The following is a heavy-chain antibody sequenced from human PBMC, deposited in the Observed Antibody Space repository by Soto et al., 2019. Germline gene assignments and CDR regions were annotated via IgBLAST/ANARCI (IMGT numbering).Heavy chain of an antibody. V-gene: IGHV4-59*01. J-gene: IGHJ4*02. CDR2: IYYSGST. CDR3: ARLKIDYYDSSGYLGGFDY. CDR1: GGSISSYY. D-gene: IGHD3-22*01. Sequence: SETLSLTXTVSGGSISSYYWSWIRQPPGKGLEWIGYIYYSGSTNYNPSLKSRVTISVDTSKNQFSLKLSSVTAADTAVYYCARLKIDYYDSSGYLGGFDYWGQGTLVTVSS.